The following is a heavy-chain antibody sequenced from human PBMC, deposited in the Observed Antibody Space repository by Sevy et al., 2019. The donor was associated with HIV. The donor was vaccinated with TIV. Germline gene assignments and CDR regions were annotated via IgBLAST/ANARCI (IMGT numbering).Heavy chain of an antibody. J-gene: IGHJ4*02. V-gene: IGHV3-30*18. CDR2: ISYDGSNK. Sequence: GGSLRLSCAASGFTFSSYGMHWVRQAPGKGLEWVAVISYDGSNKYYAHSVKGRFTISRDNSKNTLYLQMNSLRAEDTAVYYCAKDLARYSSSWYQGDYWGQGTLVTVSS. CDR1: GFTFSSYG. D-gene: IGHD6-13*01. CDR3: AKDLARYSSSWYQGDY.